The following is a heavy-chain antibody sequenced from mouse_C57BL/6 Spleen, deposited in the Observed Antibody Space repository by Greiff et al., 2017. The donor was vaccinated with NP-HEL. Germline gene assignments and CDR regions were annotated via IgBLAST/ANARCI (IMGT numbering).Heavy chain of an antibody. CDR1: GYAFSSSW. Sequence: VKLQESGPELVKPGASVKISCKASGYAFSSSWMNWVKQRPGKGLEWIGRMYPGDGDTNYNGKFKGKATLTADKSSSTAYMQLSSLTSEDSAVYFCAREGSGCFDYWGQGTTLTVSS. CDR2: MYPGDGDT. J-gene: IGHJ2*01. CDR3: AREGSGCFDY. V-gene: IGHV1-82*01. D-gene: IGHD3-1*01.